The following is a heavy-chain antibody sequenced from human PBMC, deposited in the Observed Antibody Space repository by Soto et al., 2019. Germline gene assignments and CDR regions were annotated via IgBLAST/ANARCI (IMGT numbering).Heavy chain of an antibody. CDR3: AGEVASGY. CDR2: ISYDGSVK. J-gene: IGHJ4*02. CDR1: GFTFSSYG. D-gene: IGHD3-10*01. V-gene: IGHV3-30*03. Sequence: QVQLVESGGDVVQPGRSLRLSCAASGFTFSSYGMHWVRKAPGKGLEWVAVISYDGSVKYYADSVKGRFTISRDNSKNTLYLQMNSLRAEDTAVYYCAGEVASGYWGQGTLVTVSS.